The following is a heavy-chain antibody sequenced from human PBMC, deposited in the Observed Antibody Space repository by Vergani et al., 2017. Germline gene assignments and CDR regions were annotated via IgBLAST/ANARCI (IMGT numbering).Heavy chain of an antibody. V-gene: IGHV4-61*02. Sequence: QVQLQESGPGLVKPSQTLSLTCTVSGASMSSVGYYWTWIRQSAGKRLEWIGDILGSGTANYNPSFQGRVSMSVATSKNQFSLKLSSVTAADTAVYYCARGARAAAGTEFDYWGQGTLVTVSS. CDR2: ILGSGTA. J-gene: IGHJ4*02. CDR3: ARGARAAAGTEFDY. D-gene: IGHD6-13*01. CDR1: GASMSSVGYY.